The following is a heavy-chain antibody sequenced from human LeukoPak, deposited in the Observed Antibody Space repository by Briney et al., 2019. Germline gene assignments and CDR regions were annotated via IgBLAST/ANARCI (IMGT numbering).Heavy chain of an antibody. CDR1: GYSISGLYY. CDR2: IFHSQTT. Sequence: SETLSLTCTVSGYSISGLYYWAWIRQPPGRGLEWIGNIFHSQTTYYNPSLKSRVTISVDTSKNQFSLKLSSVTAADTAVYYCARHYYDSSGYYYYYYMDVWGKGTTVTISS. V-gene: IGHV4-38-2*02. CDR3: ARHYYDSSGYYYYYYMDV. J-gene: IGHJ6*03. D-gene: IGHD3-22*01.